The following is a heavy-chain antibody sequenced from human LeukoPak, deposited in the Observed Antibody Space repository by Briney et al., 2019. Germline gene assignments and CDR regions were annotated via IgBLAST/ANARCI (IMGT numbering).Heavy chain of an antibody. CDR1: GFTFSSYA. Sequence: PGWSLRLSCAASGFTFSSYAMSWVRQAPGKGLEWVSAISGSGDTTNYADSVKGRFTISRDNSKNTLYLQMNSLRAEDTAVYYCARDAGVLPFDYWGQGTLVTVSS. CDR3: ARDAGVLPFDY. V-gene: IGHV3-23*01. J-gene: IGHJ4*02. CDR2: ISGSGDTT. D-gene: IGHD2-8*01.